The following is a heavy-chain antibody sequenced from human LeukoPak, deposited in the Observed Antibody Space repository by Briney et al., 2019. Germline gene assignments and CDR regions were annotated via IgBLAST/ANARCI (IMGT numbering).Heavy chain of an antibody. V-gene: IGHV4-34*01. CDR1: GGSFSGYY. Sequence: PSETLSLTCAVYGGSFSGYYWSWIRQPPGKGLEWIGEINHSGSTNYNPSLKSRVTISVDTSKNQFSLKLSSVTAADTAVYYCARDLRRDGYNYGFEFDYWGQGTLVTVSS. CDR2: INHSGST. CDR3: ARDLRRDGYNYGFEFDY. D-gene: IGHD5-24*01. J-gene: IGHJ4*02.